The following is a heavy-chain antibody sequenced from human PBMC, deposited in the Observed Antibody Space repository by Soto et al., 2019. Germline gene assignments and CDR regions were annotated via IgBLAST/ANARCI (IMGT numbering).Heavy chain of an antibody. J-gene: IGHJ4*02. D-gene: IGHD6-19*01. V-gene: IGHV1-46*04. CDR1: GYTFTSYY. CDR3: ALGSSGWYSPFDY. CDR2: INPSGGST. Sequence: QVQLVQSGAEVKKPGASVKVSCKASGYTFTSYYMHWVRQAPGQGLEWMGIINPSGGSTSYAQKLQGRVPMTRDTSTSTVYMELSSLRSEDTAVYYCALGSSGWYSPFDYWGQGTLVTVSS.